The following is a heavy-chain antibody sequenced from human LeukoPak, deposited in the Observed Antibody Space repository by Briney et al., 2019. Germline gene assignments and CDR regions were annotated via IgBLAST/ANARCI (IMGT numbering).Heavy chain of an antibody. J-gene: IGHJ4*02. CDR2: IKEDGTET. D-gene: IGHD5-24*01. CDR1: GFMFSSNW. Sequence: GGSLRLSCAASGFMFSSNWMSWVRLAPGKGLEWVANIKEDGTETYYVDSVKGRFTISRDNAKNSLYLQMNSLRVEDTAVYYCAKEGRSLQTYWGQGTRVTGAS. V-gene: IGHV3-7*03. CDR3: AKEGRSLQTY.